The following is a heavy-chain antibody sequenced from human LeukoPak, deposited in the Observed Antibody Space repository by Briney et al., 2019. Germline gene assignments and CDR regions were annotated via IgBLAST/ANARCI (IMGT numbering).Heavy chain of an antibody. V-gene: IGHV5-51*01. J-gene: IGHJ4*02. CDR1: GYSFTSYW. CDR3: ARSGVEWSIAAAGWDY. Sequence: GESLQISCKGSGYSFTSYWIGWVRQMPGKGLEWMGIIYPGDSDTRYSPSFQGQVTISADKSISTAYLQWSSLKASDTAMYYCARSGVEWSIAAAGWDYWGQGTLVTVSS. CDR2: IYPGDSDT. D-gene: IGHD6-13*01.